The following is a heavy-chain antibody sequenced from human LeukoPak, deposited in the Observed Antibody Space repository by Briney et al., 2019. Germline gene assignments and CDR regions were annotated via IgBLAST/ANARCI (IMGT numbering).Heavy chain of an antibody. J-gene: IGHJ5*02. CDR1: GFTFSSYA. Sequence: RGSLRLSCAAPGFTFSSYAMNWVRQAPGKGLEWVSAISGSGGSTYYADSVKGRFTISRDNSKNTLYLQMNSLRAEDTAVYYCAKDLWSSGWYWFDPWGQGTLVTVSS. D-gene: IGHD6-19*01. CDR2: ISGSGGST. V-gene: IGHV3-23*01. CDR3: AKDLWSSGWYWFDP.